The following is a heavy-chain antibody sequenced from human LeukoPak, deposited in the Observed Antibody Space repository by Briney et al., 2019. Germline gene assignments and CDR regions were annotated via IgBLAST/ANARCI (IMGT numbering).Heavy chain of an antibody. Sequence: AGGSLRLSCAASGFTFSSYAMHWVRQAPGKGLEWVAVISYDGSNKYYADSVKGRFTISRDNSKNTLYLQMNSLRAEDTAVYYCARARQVVVAATTLDYWGQETLVTVSS. CDR2: ISYDGSNK. V-gene: IGHV3-30*01. J-gene: IGHJ4*02. CDR3: ARARQVVVAATTLDY. CDR1: GFTFSSYA. D-gene: IGHD2-15*01.